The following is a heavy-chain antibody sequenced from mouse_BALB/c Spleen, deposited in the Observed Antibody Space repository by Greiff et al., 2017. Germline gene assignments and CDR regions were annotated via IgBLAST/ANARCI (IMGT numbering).Heavy chain of an antibody. Sequence: QVQLKESGPELVKPGASVKMSCKASGYTFTDYVISWVKQRTGQGLEWIGEIYPGSGSTYYNEKFKGKATLTADKSSNTTYMQLSSLTSEDSAVYFCASGGYRWFAYWGEGTLVTVSA. J-gene: IGHJ3*01. D-gene: IGHD3-2*02. V-gene: IGHV1-77*01. CDR1: GYTFTDYV. CDR2: IYPGSGST. CDR3: ASGGYRWFAY.